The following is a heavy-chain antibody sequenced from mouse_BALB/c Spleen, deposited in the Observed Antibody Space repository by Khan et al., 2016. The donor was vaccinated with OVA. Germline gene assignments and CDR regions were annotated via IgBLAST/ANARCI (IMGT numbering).Heavy chain of an antibody. CDR1: GYTFSDYV. CDR2: IYPGSGST. CDR3: ASSGYGSLVY. D-gene: IGHD2-10*02. Sequence: QVQLQQPGPELVKPGASVKMSCKASGYTFSDYVINWVRQRTGEGLEWIGQIYPGSGSTYYNDKLKGKATLTADKSSNTAYMQLSSLTSEDSAVYFCASSGYGSLVYWGQGTTLTVSS. J-gene: IGHJ2*01. V-gene: IGHV1-77*01.